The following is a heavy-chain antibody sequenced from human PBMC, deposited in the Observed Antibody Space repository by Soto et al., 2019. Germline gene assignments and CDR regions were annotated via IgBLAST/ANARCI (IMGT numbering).Heavy chain of an antibody. CDR3: AREMGLTGLYLGYGRYGMDV. D-gene: IGHD7-27*01. Sequence: ASVKVSCKASGGTFSSYAISWVRQAPGQGLEWMGGIIPIFGTANYAQKFQGRVTITADESTSTAYMELSSLRSEDTAVYYCAREMGLTGLYLGYGRYGMDVWGQGTTVTVSS. J-gene: IGHJ6*02. CDR1: GGTFSSYA. V-gene: IGHV1-69*13. CDR2: IIPIFGTA.